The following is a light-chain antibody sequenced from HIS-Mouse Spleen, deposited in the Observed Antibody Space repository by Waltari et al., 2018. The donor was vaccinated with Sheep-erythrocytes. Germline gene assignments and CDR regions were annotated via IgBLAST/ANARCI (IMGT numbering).Light chain of an antibody. CDR3: SSYAGSNNWV. Sequence: QSALTPPPSASGAPGQSVTISCTGTTSDVGGYNYVSWYQQHPGNAPKLMIYEVSKRPSGVPDRFSGSKSDNTASLNVSGLQAEDEADYYCSSYAGSNNWVFGGGTKLTVL. J-gene: IGLJ3*02. V-gene: IGLV2-8*01. CDR1: TSDVGGYNY. CDR2: EVS.